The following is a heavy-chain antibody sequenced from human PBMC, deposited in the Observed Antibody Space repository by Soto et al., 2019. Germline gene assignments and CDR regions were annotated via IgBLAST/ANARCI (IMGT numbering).Heavy chain of an antibody. Sequence: SAPKLANTLQTLLMASTFPWSAPSATGPSAGRNHQPPGKALEWLAVIYWDDAKQYSPSQKNRLTITKDTSKNQVVLTMTNMDPMDTGTYYCARKGPEDWPLDYWGQGTLVTVSS. J-gene: IGHJ4*02. CDR3: ARKGPEDWPLDY. CDR2: IYWDDAK. CDR1: WSAPSATGPS. D-gene: IGHD3-9*01. V-gene: IGHV2-5*02.